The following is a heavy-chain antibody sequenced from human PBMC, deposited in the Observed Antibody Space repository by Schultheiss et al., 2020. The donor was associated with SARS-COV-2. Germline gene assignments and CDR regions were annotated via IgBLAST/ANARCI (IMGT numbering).Heavy chain of an antibody. CDR3: ARQRYSGFDFDI. CDR1: GYSFTTYW. CDR2: IDPTDSYT. D-gene: IGHD5-12*01. V-gene: IGHV5-10-1*01. J-gene: IGHJ5*02. Sequence: GGSLRLSCKGSGYSFTTYWISWVRQMPGKGLEWMGAIDPTDSYTKYSPSFQGHVTISADKSINTAYLQWSSLKASDTAMYYCARQRYSGFDFDIWGQGTLVTVSS.